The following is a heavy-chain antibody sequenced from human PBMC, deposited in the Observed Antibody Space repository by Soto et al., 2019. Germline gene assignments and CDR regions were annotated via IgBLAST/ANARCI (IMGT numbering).Heavy chain of an antibody. Sequence: EVQLVESGGGLVKPGGSLRLSCAASGFTFSNAWMSWVRQAPGKGLEWVGRIKSKTDGGTTDYAAPVKGRFPISRDDSKNTLYLQMNSLKTEDTAVYYCTTAYEYSSSDFDYWGQGTLVTVSS. V-gene: IGHV3-15*01. CDR1: GFTFSNAW. D-gene: IGHD6-6*01. CDR3: TTAYEYSSSDFDY. CDR2: IKSKTDGGTT. J-gene: IGHJ4*02.